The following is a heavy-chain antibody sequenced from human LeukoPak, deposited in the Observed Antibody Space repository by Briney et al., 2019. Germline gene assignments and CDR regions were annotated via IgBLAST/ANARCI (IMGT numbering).Heavy chain of an antibody. Sequence: ASVKVSCKASGYTFTGYYMHWVRQAPGQGLEWMGWINPNSGATNSAQKFQGRVTMTRETSISTAYMELTRLRSDDTAVYYCARAFTGTSRRYGDYWFDPWGQGTLVTVSS. CDR2: INPNSGAT. CDR3: ARAFTGTSRRYGDYWFDP. D-gene: IGHD4-17*01. J-gene: IGHJ5*02. V-gene: IGHV1-2*02. CDR1: GYTFTGYY.